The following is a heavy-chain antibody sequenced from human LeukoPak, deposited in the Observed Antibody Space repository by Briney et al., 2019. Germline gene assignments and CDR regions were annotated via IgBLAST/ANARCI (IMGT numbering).Heavy chain of an antibody. CDR3: ARETHIGSSCDY. D-gene: IGHD6-13*01. J-gene: IGHJ4*02. V-gene: IGHV1-18*01. CDR1: GYTFTSYG. Sequence: ASVKVSCKASGYTFTSYGISWVRQAPGQGLEWMGWICAYNGNTNYAQKLQGRVTMTTDTSTSTAYMELRSLRSDDTAVYYCARETHIGSSCDYWGQGTLVTVSS. CDR2: ICAYNGNT.